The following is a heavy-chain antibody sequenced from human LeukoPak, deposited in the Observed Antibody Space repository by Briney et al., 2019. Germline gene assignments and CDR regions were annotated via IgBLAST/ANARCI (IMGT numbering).Heavy chain of an antibody. D-gene: IGHD5-18*01. J-gene: IGHJ4*02. CDR1: GFTVSSNY. V-gene: IGHV3-53*01. CDR3: ARDSRGYSYGFDY. Sequence: GGSLRLSCAASGFTVSSNYMSWVRQAPGKGLEWVSVIYSGGSTYYADSVKGRFTISRDNSKNTLYLQMNSRRAEDTAVYYCARDSRGYSYGFDYWGQGTLVTVSS. CDR2: IYSGGST.